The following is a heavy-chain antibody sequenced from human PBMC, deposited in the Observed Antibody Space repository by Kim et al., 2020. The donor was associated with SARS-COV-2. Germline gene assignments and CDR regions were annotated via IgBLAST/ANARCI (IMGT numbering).Heavy chain of an antibody. CDR1: GGSFSGYY. CDR2: INHSGST. CDR3: ASLVGATTGDGY. V-gene: IGHV4-34*01. J-gene: IGHJ4*02. Sequence: SETLSLTCAVYGGSFSGYYWSWIRQPPGKGLEWIGEINHSGSTNYNPSLKSRVTISVDTSKNQFSLKLSSVTAADTAVYYCASLVGATTGDGYWGQGTLV. D-gene: IGHD1-26*01.